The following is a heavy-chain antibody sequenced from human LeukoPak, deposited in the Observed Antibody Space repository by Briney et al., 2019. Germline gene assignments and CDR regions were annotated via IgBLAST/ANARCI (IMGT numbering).Heavy chain of an antibody. CDR1: GFTFSSYE. CDR2: ISSSGRII. V-gene: IGHV3-48*03. J-gene: IGHJ3*02. CDR3: ATSRNVGEHAFDI. D-gene: IGHD3-10*02. Sequence: PGGSLRLSCAASGFTFSSYEINWVRQAPGKGLEWVSHISSSGRIIYYADSVKGRFTISRDNAKNSLYLQMNSLRAEDTAVYYCATSRNVGEHAFDIWGQGTMVTVSS.